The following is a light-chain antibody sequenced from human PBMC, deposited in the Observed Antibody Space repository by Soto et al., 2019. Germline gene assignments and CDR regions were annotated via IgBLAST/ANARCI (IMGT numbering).Light chain of an antibody. V-gene: IGLV1-44*01. Sequence: QSALTQPPSASGTPGQRVTISCSGSTSNIGGNTVNWYQQFPGTAPKLLMFKNNQRPSGVPDRFSGSKSGTSASLAISGLQSEDEADYYCAAWDDSLNGYVFGIGTK. J-gene: IGLJ1*01. CDR1: TSNIGGNT. CDR3: AAWDDSLNGYV. CDR2: KNN.